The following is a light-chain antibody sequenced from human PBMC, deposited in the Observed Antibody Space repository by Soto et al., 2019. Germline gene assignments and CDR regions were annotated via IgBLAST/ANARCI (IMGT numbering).Light chain of an antibody. J-gene: IGKJ1*01. V-gene: IGKV1-39*01. CDR3: QQYNSWT. CDR2: AAS. Sequence: DIQMTQSPSSLSASVGDRVTITCRASQSISSYLNWYQQKPGKAPKLLIYAASSLQSGVPSRFSGSGSGTDFTLTISSLQPEDFATYYCQQYNSWTFGQGTKVDIK. CDR1: QSISSY.